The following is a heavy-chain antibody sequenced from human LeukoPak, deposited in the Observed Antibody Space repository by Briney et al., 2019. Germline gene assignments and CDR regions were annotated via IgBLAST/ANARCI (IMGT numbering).Heavy chain of an antibody. Sequence: PGGSLRLSCAASGVILSSYGMHWVRQAPGKGLEWVAVTSYDGTNKYYADSVKGRFTISRDNSKNTLYLQMNSLRAEDTAVYYCAKDHRPSENYYDSSGYLDAFDIWGQGTMVTVSS. CDR2: TSYDGTNK. V-gene: IGHV3-30*18. CDR1: GVILSSYG. D-gene: IGHD3-22*01. J-gene: IGHJ3*02. CDR3: AKDHRPSENYYDSSGYLDAFDI.